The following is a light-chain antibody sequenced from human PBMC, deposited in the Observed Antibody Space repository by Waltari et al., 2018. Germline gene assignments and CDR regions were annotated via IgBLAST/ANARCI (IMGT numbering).Light chain of an antibody. J-gene: IGKJ5*01. CDR1: QSLVYTDGISY. V-gene: IGKV2-30*01. CDR2: KVS. Sequence: DVGLTQSPLSLPVTPGQSASISCRSSQSLVYTDGISYLNWFHQRPGQAPRRLIYKVSNRDSGVPDRFSGIGSGTDFTLMISSVEADDVGVYFCMQATHWPVTFGQGTRLEIK. CDR3: MQATHWPVT.